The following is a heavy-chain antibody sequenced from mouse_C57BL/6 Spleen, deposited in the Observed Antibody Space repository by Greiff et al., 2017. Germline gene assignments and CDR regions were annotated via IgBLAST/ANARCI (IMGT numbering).Heavy chain of an antibody. Sequence: VQLQQSGAELVKPGASVKISCKASGYAFSSYWMNWVKQRPGKGLEWIGQIYPGDGDTNYNGKFKGKATLTADKSSSTAYMQLSSLTSEDSAVYFCARSPYGNSAMDYWGQGTSVTVSS. J-gene: IGHJ4*01. CDR2: IYPGDGDT. D-gene: IGHD2-1*01. V-gene: IGHV1-80*01. CDR1: GYAFSSYW. CDR3: ARSPYGNSAMDY.